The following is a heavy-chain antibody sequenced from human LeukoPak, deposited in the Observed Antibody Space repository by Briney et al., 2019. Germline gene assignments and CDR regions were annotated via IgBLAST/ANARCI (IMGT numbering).Heavy chain of an antibody. CDR3: AKWGDYDVLTGYYVSDY. CDR1: GFTFSNYA. CDR2: ITGCGGNT. V-gene: IGHV3-23*01. J-gene: IGHJ4*02. D-gene: IGHD3-9*01. Sequence: PGASLRLSCAASGFTFSNYAMSWIRQAPPKGLEWVSAITGCGGNTYYADSAKGRFTISRDNSKNTVFLQMNSLRAEDTAVYYCAKWGDYDVLTGYYVSDYWGQGTLVTVSS.